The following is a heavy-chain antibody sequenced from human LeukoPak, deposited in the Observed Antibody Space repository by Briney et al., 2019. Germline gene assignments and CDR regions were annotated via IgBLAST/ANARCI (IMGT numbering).Heavy chain of an antibody. CDR3: ARAHGYSSSWRHTAAY. CDR2: INPSGGST. J-gene: IGHJ4*02. V-gene: IGHV1-46*01. CDR1: GYTFTSYY. Sequence: ASVKVSCKASGYTFTSYYMHWVRQAPGQGLEWMGIINPSGGSTSYAQKFQGRVTMTTDTSTSTAYMELRSLRSDDTAVYYCARAHGYSSSWRHTAAYWGQGTLVTVSS. D-gene: IGHD6-13*01.